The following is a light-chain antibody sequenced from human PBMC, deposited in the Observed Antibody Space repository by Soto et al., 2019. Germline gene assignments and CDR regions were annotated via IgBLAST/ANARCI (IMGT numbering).Light chain of an antibody. V-gene: IGKV3-15*01. CDR2: GAS. J-gene: IGKJ1*01. Sequence: EIVMTQSPATLSVSTGESATLSCRASQSVSSNLAWYQQKPGQAPRLLMYGASTRDTGIPDRFSGSGSGTEFTLTISSLQSEDFAVYYCQQHNNWPPWTFGQVTKVDIK. CDR3: QQHNNWPPWT. CDR1: QSVSSN.